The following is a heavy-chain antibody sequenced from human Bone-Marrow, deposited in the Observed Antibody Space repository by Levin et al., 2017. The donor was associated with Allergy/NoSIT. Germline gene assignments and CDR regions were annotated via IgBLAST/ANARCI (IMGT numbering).Heavy chain of an antibody. J-gene: IGHJ4*02. V-gene: IGHV1-3*01. D-gene: IGHD6-13*01. Sequence: GESLKISCKASGYTFTSYAMHWVRQAPGQRLEWMGWINAGNGNTKYSQKFQGRVTITRDTSASTAYMELSSLRSEDTAVYYCARAGSSSWYVLAYWGQGTLVTVSS. CDR1: GYTFTSYA. CDR3: ARAGSSSWYVLAY. CDR2: INAGNGNT.